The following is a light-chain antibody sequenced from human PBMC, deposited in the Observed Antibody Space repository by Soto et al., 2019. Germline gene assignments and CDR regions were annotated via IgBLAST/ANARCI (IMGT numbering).Light chain of an antibody. J-gene: IGKJ2*01. V-gene: IGKV3-15*01. Sequence: EIVMTQSPATLSVSPGERATLSCRASQSISVNLAWYQLKPGQAPRLLIYAASTRAPGIPARFSGSGFGTDFTLSISSLQSEDFAVYYCQQYHPWPPMYIFGQGTKLEIK. CDR3: QQYHPWPPMYI. CDR2: AAS. CDR1: QSISVN.